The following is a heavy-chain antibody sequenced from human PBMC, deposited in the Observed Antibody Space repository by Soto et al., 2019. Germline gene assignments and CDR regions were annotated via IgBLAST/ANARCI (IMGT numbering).Heavy chain of an antibody. D-gene: IGHD1-1*01. V-gene: IGHV4-59*01. CDR1: NGSISNYC. J-gene: IGHJ4*02. CDR2: VYYSGTT. CDR3: MTTTRGGPFDY. Sequence: SETLSLTCIVSNGSISNYCWTWIRQSPGPGLEWSGFVYYSGTTNYNLSLKSRVTISLHTSKSQFSLRLSSVTAADTAVYYCMTTTRGGPFDYWGQGTLVTASS.